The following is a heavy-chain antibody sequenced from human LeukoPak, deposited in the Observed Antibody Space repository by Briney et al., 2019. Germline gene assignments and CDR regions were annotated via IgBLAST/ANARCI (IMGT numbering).Heavy chain of an antibody. V-gene: IGHV1-69*13. CDR3: ARNLAFPGSCTSCYDWFDP. D-gene: IGHD2-2*01. Sequence: SVKVSCKASGYNFFTYGITWVRQAPGQGLEWMGGIIPIFGTANYAQKLQGRVTITADESTSTAYMELSSLRSEDTAVYYCARNLAFPGSCTSCYDWFDPWGQGTLVTVSS. J-gene: IGHJ5*02. CDR1: GYNFFTYG. CDR2: IIPIFGTA.